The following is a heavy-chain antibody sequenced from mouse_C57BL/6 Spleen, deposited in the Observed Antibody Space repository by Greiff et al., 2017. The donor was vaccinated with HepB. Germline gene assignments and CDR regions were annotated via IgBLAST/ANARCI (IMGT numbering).Heavy chain of an antibody. CDR1: GFTFSSYA. D-gene: IGHD2-3*01. J-gene: IGHJ2*01. V-gene: IGHV5-4*01. CDR2: ISDGGSYT. Sequence: EVQVVESGGGLVKPGGSLKLSCAASGFTFSSYAMSWVRQTPEKRLEWVATISDGGSYTYYPDNVKGRFTISRDNAKNNLYLQMSHLKSEDTAMYYCARDYDGYLLDYWGQGTTLTVSS. CDR3: ARDYDGYLLDY.